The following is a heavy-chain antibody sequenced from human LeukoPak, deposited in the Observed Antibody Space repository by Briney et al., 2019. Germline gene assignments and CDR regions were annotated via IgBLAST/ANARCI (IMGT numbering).Heavy chain of an antibody. CDR2: IYYSGST. D-gene: IGHD7-27*01. J-gene: IGHJ4*02. CDR1: GGSISSYY. Sequence: SETLSLTCTVSGGSISSYYWSWIRQPPGKGLEWIGYIYYSGSTNYNPSLESRVTISVDTSKNQFSLKLSSVTAADTAVYYCASQTETGEFDYWGQGTLVTVSS. CDR3: ASQTETGEFDY. V-gene: IGHV4-59*08.